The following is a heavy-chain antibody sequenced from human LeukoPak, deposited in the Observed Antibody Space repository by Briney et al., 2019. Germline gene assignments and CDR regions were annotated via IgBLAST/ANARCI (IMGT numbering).Heavy chain of an antibody. CDR1: GFTYSSYS. CDR3: ARDTAMVNYYYGMDV. J-gene: IGHJ6*02. V-gene: IGHV3-21*01. CDR2: ISSSSSYI. D-gene: IGHD5-18*01. Sequence: GSLRLSCAASGFTYSSYSINWGRQAPGKGLEWVSSISSSSSYIYYADSVKGRFTISRDNAKNSLYLQMNSLRAEDTAVYYCARDTAMVNYYYGMDVWGQGTTVTVSS.